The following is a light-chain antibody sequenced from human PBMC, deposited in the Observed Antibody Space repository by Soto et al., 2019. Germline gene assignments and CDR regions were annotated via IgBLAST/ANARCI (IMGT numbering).Light chain of an antibody. Sequence: EVELTQSPGTLSLSLFEGDSLXFRSSERIYSAYLGWYQQKPGQAPRLLIYGTSSRATGIPDRFSGSGSGTDFTLTISRLEPEDFAVYYCQQYGNSPITFGQGTRLEIK. CDR2: GTS. J-gene: IGKJ5*01. CDR1: ERIYSAY. V-gene: IGKV3-20*01. CDR3: QQYGNSPIT.